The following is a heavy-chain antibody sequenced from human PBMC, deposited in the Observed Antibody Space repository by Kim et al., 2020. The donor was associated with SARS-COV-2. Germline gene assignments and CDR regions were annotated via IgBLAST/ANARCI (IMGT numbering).Heavy chain of an antibody. V-gene: IGHV1-69*02. CDR3: ARAYSSSSDPLDY. D-gene: IGHD6-6*01. Sequence: YAQKFQGRVTITADKSTSTAYMELSSLRSEDTAVYYCARAYSSSSDPLDYWGQGTLVTVSS. J-gene: IGHJ4*02.